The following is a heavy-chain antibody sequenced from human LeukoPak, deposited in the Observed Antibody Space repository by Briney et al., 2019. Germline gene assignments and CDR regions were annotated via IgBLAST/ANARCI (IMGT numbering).Heavy chain of an antibody. J-gene: IGHJ4*02. CDR1: GFNFDDYA. CDR2: INWNSGST. CDR3: ASDIWFGEPDDY. D-gene: IGHD3-10*01. Sequence: GGSLRLSCAASGFNFDDYAMHWVRQAPGKGLEWVSGINWNSGSTGYADSVKGRFTISRDNAKNSLYLQMNSLRAEDTAVYYCASDIWFGEPDDYWGQGTLVTVSS. V-gene: IGHV3-9*01.